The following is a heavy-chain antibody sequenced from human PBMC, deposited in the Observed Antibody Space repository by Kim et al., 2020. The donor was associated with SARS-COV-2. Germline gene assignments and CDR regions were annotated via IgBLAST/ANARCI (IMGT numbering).Heavy chain of an antibody. CDR3: ARDSGPVTVTTGKYYGMDG. CDR2: IIPILGIV. J-gene: IGHJ6*02. CDR1: GGTFRTDG. D-gene: IGHD4-17*01. V-gene: IGHV1-69*04. Sequence: SVKVSCKASGGTFRTDGISWVRQAPGQGLEWMGRIIPILGIVNDAQKFQGRITISADRSTGTAYMELSSLKYEDTAVYYCARDSGPVTVTTGKYYGMDGWGQGTAVIVS.